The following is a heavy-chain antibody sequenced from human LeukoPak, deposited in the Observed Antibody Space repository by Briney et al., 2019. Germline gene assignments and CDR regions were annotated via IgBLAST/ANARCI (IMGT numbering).Heavy chain of an antibody. J-gene: IGHJ4*02. CDR2: INHSGST. Sequence: PSETLSLTCTVSGGSISSYYWSWIRQPPGKGLEWIGEINHSGSTNYNPSLKSRVTISVDTSKNQFSLKLSSVTAADTAVYYCARGLTFHDYWGQGTLVTVSS. D-gene: IGHD2-21*01. V-gene: IGHV4-34*01. CDR1: GGSISSYY. CDR3: ARGLTFHDY.